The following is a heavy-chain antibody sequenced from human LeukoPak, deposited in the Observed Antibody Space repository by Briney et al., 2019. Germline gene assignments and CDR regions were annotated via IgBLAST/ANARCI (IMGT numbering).Heavy chain of an antibody. CDR1: GFTVSSNY. CDR3: ARESVTPKPLYYYYMDV. CDR2: IYSGGSR. J-gene: IGHJ6*03. V-gene: IGHV3-53*01. Sequence: GGSLRLSCAASGFTVSSNYMSWVRQAPGKGLEWVSVIYSGGSRYYADSVKGRFTISRDNSKNTMYLQMNSLRAEDTAVYYCARESVTPKPLYYYYMDVWGKGTTVTVSS. D-gene: IGHD4-11*01.